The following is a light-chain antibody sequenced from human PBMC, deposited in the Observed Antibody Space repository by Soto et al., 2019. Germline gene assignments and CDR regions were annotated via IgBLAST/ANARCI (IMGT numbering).Light chain of an antibody. CDR1: QGISSY. CDR2: AAS. J-gene: IGKJ5*01. CDR3: QKYSSVIT. Sequence: DIQMTQSPSSLSASVGDRVTITCRASQGISSYLAWYQQKLGKVPKLLISAASTLQSGVPSRFGGSGSGTDFTLTISSLQPEDVATYYCQKYSSVITFGQGTRLEIK. V-gene: IGKV1-27*01.